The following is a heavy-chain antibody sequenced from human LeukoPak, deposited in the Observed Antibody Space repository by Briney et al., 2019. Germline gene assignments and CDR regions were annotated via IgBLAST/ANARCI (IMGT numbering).Heavy chain of an antibody. CDR2: IIPTFGTL. J-gene: IGHJ4*02. D-gene: IGHD3-3*01. V-gene: IGHV1-69*13. Sequence: SVKVCCKASGGTFGNYAMSWVRQAPGHGLEWMGGIIPTFGTLNYAQKFQGRVTMTADEATSTIYMELSRLKSENTAVYYCAGGKLFDFWSGYYPRDDSWGQGTLVTVSS. CDR3: AGGKLFDFWSGYYPRDDS. CDR1: GGTFGNYA.